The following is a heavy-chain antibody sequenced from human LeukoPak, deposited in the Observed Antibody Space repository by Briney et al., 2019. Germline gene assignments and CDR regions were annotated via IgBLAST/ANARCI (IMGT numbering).Heavy chain of an antibody. Sequence: PSQTLSLTCTVSGGSISNGGYYWTWIRQHPGKGLEWIGYIYYSGNTYYSPSLKSRLTIPIDTSKNQFSLKLSSVTAADTAVYYCARLEAAGDYYYGMDVWGKGTTVTVSS. CDR1: GGSISNGGYY. CDR2: IYYSGNT. J-gene: IGHJ6*04. CDR3: ARLEAAGDYYYGMDV. D-gene: IGHD6-13*01. V-gene: IGHV4-31*03.